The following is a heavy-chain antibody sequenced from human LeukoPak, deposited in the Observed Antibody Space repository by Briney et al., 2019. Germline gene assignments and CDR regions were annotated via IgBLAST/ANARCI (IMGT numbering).Heavy chain of an antibody. Sequence: AGGSLRLSCAASGFTFSSYAMSWVRQAPGKGLEWVSAISGSGGSTYYADSVKGRFTISRDNSKNTLYLQMNSLRAEDTALYYCAKRIEMATKISGALDVWGQGTMVTVSS. D-gene: IGHD5-24*01. V-gene: IGHV3-23*01. CDR1: GFTFSSYA. CDR2: ISGSGGST. CDR3: AKRIEMATKISGALDV. J-gene: IGHJ3*01.